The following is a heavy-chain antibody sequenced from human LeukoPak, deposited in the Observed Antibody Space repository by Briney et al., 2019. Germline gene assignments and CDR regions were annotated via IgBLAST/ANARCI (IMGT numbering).Heavy chain of an antibody. J-gene: IGHJ4*02. V-gene: IGHV3-30*08. CDR3: ARPRISIMGATGPMRY. D-gene: IGHD1-26*01. CDR2: ISYDGSNK. Sequence: GGCLRLSCAAYALTFSSYAMQSVSQDRGKGIGWVAVISYDGSNKYYADSVKCRFTISRDNSKTTLYLQMNSLRAEDTAVYDCARPRISIMGATGPMRYWGQGTLVTVSP. CDR1: ALTFSSYA.